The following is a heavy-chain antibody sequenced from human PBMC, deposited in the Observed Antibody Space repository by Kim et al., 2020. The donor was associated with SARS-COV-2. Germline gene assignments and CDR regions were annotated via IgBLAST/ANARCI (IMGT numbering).Heavy chain of an antibody. D-gene: IGHD3-10*01. J-gene: IGHJ4*03. V-gene: IGHV3-48*02. CDR2: ITKTSSTI. Sequence: GGSLRLSCATSGFTFSDYDMNWVRQAPGKGLEWLSFITKTSSTIYYADSVKGRFTISRDNAKNSLYLQMSSLRDDDTAVYFCVRDRSGGGFDFWGHGTLV. CDR3: VRDRSGGGFDF. CDR1: GFTFSDYD.